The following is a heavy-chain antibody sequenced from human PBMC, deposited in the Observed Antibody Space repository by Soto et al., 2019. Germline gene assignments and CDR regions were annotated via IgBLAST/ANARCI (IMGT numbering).Heavy chain of an antibody. Sequence: QVLLVQSGAEVKKPGSSVKISCKASGYTFTSFYMHWVRQAPGQGPEWVEIINPFGGSTSDAQNFQGRIIMASVTSTSTVYMELSSLRSDDTAVYYCARALPGIPASREGDYWGPGTLVTVSS. J-gene: IGHJ4*02. CDR2: INPFGGST. V-gene: IGHV1-46*01. D-gene: IGHD6-13*01. CDR1: GYTFTSFY. CDR3: ARALPGIPASREGDY.